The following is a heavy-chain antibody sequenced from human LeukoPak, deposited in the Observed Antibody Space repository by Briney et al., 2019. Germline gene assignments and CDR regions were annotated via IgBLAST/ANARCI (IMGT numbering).Heavy chain of an antibody. D-gene: IGHD2-21*02. V-gene: IGHV3-48*02. CDR2: ISSGSSTI. CDR3: ARENIVVVTAIRDAFDI. CDR1: GFTFSSSS. J-gene: IGHJ3*02. Sequence: PGGSLSLSCAASGFTFSSSSMNWVRQAPGKGLEWVSYISSGSSTIYYADSVKGRFTISRDNAKNSLCLQMNSLRDEDTAVYYCARENIVVVTAIRDAFDIWGQGTMVTVSS.